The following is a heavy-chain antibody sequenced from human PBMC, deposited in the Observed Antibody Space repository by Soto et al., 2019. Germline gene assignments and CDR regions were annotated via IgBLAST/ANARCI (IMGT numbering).Heavy chain of an antibody. CDR2: IPHDGTNK. J-gene: IGHJ6*02. CDR1: GFTFSSYG. V-gene: IGHV3-30*02. CDR3: AKNKFCSSTSCHHYGMDV. D-gene: IGHD2-2*01. Sequence: XGSLRLSCAASGFTFSSYGMHWVRQAPGKGLEWVAVIPHDGTNKYYGDSVKGRFTISRDDSKNTLYLQMNSLRAEDTAVYYCAKNKFCSSTSCHHYGMDVWGQGTTVTVSS.